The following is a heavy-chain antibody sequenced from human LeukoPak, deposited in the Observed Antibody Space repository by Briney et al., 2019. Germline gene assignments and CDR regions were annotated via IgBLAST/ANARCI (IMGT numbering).Heavy chain of an antibody. V-gene: IGHV3-7*05. Sequence: GGSLRLSCAASGFTFSEYWMTWVRQAPGKGLEWVASIKEDGSEKYYVDSVEGRCTISRDNAKNSLYLQMNSLRVEDTATYYCARFPTGFDYWGQGTLVTVSS. CDR3: ARFPTGFDY. D-gene: IGHD4-17*01. J-gene: IGHJ4*02. CDR1: GFTFSEYW. CDR2: IKEDGSEK.